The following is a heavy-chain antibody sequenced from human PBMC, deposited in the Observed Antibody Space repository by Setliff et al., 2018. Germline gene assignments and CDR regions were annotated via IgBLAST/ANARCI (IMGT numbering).Heavy chain of an antibody. V-gene: IGHV4-59*02. CDR3: AKGDGGYPSDS. CDR2: IFYSGDT. D-gene: IGHD2-15*01. Sequence: LSLTCTVSGASVRSHYWSWIRQPPGKGLEWIGFIFYSGDTKSNPSLKSRVTMSVDTSKNQFSLKLSSVTAADTAVYYCAKGDGGYPSDSWGQGILVTVSS. J-gene: IGHJ4*02. CDR1: GASVRSHY.